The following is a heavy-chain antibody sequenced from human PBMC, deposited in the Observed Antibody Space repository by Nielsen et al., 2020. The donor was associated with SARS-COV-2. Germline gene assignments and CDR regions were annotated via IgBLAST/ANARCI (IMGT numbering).Heavy chain of an antibody. CDR2: INWNGGST. CDR1: GFTFDDYG. D-gene: IGHD4-23*01. CDR3: AKDPMTTVVTLWFDP. V-gene: IGHV3-20*04. J-gene: IGHJ5*02. Sequence: GESLKISCAASGFTFDDYGMSWVRQAPGKGLEWVSGINWNGGSTGYADSVKGRFTISRDNSKNTLYLQMNSLRAEDTAVYYCAKDPMTTVVTLWFDPWGQGTLVTVSS.